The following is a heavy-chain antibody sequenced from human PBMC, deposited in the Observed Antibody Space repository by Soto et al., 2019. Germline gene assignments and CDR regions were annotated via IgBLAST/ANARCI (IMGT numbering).Heavy chain of an antibody. CDR1: GYTFTSYG. Sequence: ASVKVSCKASGYTFTSYGISWVRQAPGQGLEWMGWISAYNGNTNYAQKLQGRVTITADKSTNTAYMELRDLTFEDTANYYCARETAHRGASGRPLQPENFDSWGLGTLVTVSS. V-gene: IGHV1-18*04. CDR3: ARETAHRGASGRPLQPENFDS. D-gene: IGHD3-10*01. CDR2: ISAYNGNT. J-gene: IGHJ4*02.